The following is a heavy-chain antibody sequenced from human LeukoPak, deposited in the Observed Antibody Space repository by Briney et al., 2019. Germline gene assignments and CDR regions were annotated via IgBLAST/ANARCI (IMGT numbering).Heavy chain of an antibody. J-gene: IGHJ4*02. D-gene: IGHD3-9*01. Sequence: ETLSLTCAVYGGSFSGYYWSWVRQAPGKGLVWVSRINSDGSSTSYADSVKGRFTISRDNAKNTLYLQMNSLRAEDTAVYYCARVSDILTGYYYFDYWGQGTLVTVSS. V-gene: IGHV3-74*01. CDR1: GGSFSGYY. CDR2: INSDGSST. CDR3: ARVSDILTGYYYFDY.